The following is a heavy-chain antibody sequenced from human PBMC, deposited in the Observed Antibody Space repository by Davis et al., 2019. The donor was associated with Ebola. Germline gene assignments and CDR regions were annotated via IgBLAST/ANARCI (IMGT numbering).Heavy chain of an antibody. CDR1: GDSVSSNSGA. CDR3: ARGWLRSSFDY. J-gene: IGHJ4*02. Sequence: HSQTLSLTCAISGDSVSSNSGAWNWIRQSPSRGLEWLGRTYYYSSKWYNDYAVSVKSRITINPDTSKNQFSLQLNSVTPEDTAVYYCARGWLRSSFDYWGQGTLVTVSS. CDR2: TYYYSSKWYN. D-gene: IGHD5-12*01. V-gene: IGHV6-1*01.